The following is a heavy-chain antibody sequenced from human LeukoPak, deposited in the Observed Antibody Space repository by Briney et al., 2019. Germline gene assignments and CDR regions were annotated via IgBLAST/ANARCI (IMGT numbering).Heavy chain of an antibody. V-gene: IGHV3-23*01. Sequence: GGSLRLSCAASGFRFRSYAMSWVRQAPGKGLEWVSAISGVGLTTNYADSVKGRITISRDNAKNTLYLQMNSLRAEDTAVYYCARGGHGIAAGYYYYYMDVWGKGTTVTVSS. CDR1: GFRFRSYA. CDR2: ISGVGLTT. CDR3: ARGGHGIAAGYYYYYMDV. D-gene: IGHD6-13*01. J-gene: IGHJ6*03.